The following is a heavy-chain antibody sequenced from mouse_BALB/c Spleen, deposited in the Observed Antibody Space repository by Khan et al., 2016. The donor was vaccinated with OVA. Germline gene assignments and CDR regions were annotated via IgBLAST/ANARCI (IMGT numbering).Heavy chain of an antibody. CDR1: GYSITSDYA. V-gene: IGHV3-2*02. D-gene: IGHD3-3*01. CDR2: ISYSGST. Sequence: EVQLVESGPGLVKPSQSLSLICTVTGYSITSDYAWNWIRQFPGNKLEWMGYISYSGSTSYTPSLKSRISITRDTSKNQLFLQLNSVTTEDTATYYCTGGRAYWGQGTLVTVSA. J-gene: IGHJ3*01. CDR3: TGGRAY.